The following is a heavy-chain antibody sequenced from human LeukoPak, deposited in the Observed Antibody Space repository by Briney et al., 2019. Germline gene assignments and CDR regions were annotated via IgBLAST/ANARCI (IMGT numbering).Heavy chain of an antibody. CDR2: ISYDGSNK. Sequence: PGGSLRLSCAASGFTFSSYAMHWVRQAPGKGLEWVAVISYDGSNKYYADSVKGRFTISRDNSKNTLYLQMNSLRAEDTAVYYCARDQTAAAGIDYWGQGTLVTVSS. V-gene: IGHV3-30-3*01. J-gene: IGHJ4*02. CDR3: ARDQTAAAGIDY. D-gene: IGHD6-13*01. CDR1: GFTFSSYA.